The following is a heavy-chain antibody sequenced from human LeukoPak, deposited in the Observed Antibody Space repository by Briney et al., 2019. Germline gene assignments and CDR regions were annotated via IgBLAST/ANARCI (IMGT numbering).Heavy chain of an antibody. J-gene: IGHJ3*02. V-gene: IGHV4-34*01. CDR2: INHSGST. D-gene: IGHD6-6*01. CDR3: ARGVLGAFDI. CDR1: GGSFSGYY. Sequence: SETLSLTCAVYGGSFSGYYRSWIRQPPGKGLEWIGEINHSGSTNYNPSLKSRVTISVDTSKNQFSLKLSSVTAADTAVYYCARGVLGAFDIWGQGTMVTVSS.